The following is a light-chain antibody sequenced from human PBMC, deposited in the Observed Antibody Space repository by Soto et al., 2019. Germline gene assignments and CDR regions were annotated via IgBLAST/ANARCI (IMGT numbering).Light chain of an antibody. Sequence: EIVLTHSPATLSVSPGERATLSCRASQSVGSNLAWYQQRPGQPPRLLIYDASTRATDIPARFSGGGSGTEFTLTISSLQSEDFAVYYCQQYYRPWTFGQGTKVEIK. J-gene: IGKJ1*01. CDR3: QQYYRPWT. CDR1: QSVGSN. V-gene: IGKV3-15*01. CDR2: DAS.